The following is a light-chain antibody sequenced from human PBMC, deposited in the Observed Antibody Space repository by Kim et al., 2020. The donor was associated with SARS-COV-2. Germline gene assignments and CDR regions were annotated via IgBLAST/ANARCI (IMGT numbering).Light chain of an antibody. V-gene: IGLV3-1*01. J-gene: IGLJ3*02. CDR2: QDS. Sequence: SYELTQLPSVSVSPGQTASITCSGDKLGDKYACWYQQKPGQSPVLVIYQDSKRPSGIPERFSGSNSGNTATLTISGTQAMDEADYYCQAWDSSTGVFGGGTQLTVL. CDR1: KLGDKY. CDR3: QAWDSSTGV.